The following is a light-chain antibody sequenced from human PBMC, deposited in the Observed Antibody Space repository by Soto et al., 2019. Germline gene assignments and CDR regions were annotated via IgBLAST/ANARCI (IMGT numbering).Light chain of an antibody. V-gene: IGKV1-6*01. CDR1: QGIRSA. J-gene: IGKJ1*01. CDR3: LLDYAYFWA. Sequence: AIQVTQSPSSLSASVGDRVTITCRTSQGIRSALGWYHQKPGKVPKLLIYAASTLQSGVPSRFSGSGSGRDFTLTISSLQPEDFATYYCLLDYAYFWAFGQGTKVEIK. CDR2: AAS.